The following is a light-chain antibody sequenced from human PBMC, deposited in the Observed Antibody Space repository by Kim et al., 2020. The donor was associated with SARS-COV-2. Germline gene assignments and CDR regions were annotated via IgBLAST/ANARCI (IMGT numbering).Light chain of an antibody. CDR2: RAS. CDR3: LQYNDYPLT. J-gene: IGKJ4*01. V-gene: IGKV1-5*03. Sequence: DIQMTQSPSSLSASVGDRVTITCRTTQSISSHLNWYHQKPGKAPKLLIYRASSLESGAPSRFSGSGSGTEFTLTISSLQPDDFATYYCLQYNDYPLTFGGGTKVDIK. CDR1: QSISSH.